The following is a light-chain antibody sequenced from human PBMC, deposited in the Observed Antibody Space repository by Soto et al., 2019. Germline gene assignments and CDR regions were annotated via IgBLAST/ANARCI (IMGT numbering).Light chain of an antibody. V-gene: IGLV2-8*01. J-gene: IGLJ1*01. CDR2: EVS. CDR3: NSYAGRNNVNV. Sequence: QSALTQPPSASGSPGQSVTISCTGTSSDVGGYNFVSWYQQYPGKAPKLMIYEVSKRPSGVPDRFSGSKSGNTASLTVSGLQAEDEADYYCNSYAGRNNVNVFGTGTKLTVL. CDR1: SSDVGGYNF.